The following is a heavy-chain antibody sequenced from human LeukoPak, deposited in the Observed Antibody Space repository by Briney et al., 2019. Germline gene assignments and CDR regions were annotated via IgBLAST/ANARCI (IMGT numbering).Heavy chain of an antibody. Sequence: PGGSLRLSRAASGFTFSSYSMNWVRQAPGKGLEWVSSISSSSSYIYYADSVKGRFTISRDNAKNSLYLQMNSLRAEDTAVYYCAKVAKRVVPAATTAFDIWGQGTMVTVSS. V-gene: IGHV3-21*04. D-gene: IGHD2-2*01. CDR3: AKVAKRVVPAATTAFDI. CDR2: ISSSSSYI. CDR1: GFTFSSYS. J-gene: IGHJ3*02.